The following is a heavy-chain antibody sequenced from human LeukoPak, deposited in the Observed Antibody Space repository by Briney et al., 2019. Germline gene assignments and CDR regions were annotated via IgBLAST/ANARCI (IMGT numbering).Heavy chain of an antibody. CDR3: ARQVNTMVRGVMYFDY. CDR2: IYYSGIT. J-gene: IGHJ4*02. CDR1: GGSISSYY. V-gene: IGHV4-59*08. Sequence: SETLSLTCTVSGGSISSYYWSWVRQPPGKGLEWIAYIYYSGITNYNPSLKSRVTISVDTSKNQFSLKLTSVTAADTAVYYCARQVNTMVRGVMYFDYWGQGTLVTVSS. D-gene: IGHD3-10*01.